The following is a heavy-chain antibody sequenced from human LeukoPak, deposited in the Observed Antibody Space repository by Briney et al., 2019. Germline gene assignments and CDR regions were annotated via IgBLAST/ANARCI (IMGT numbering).Heavy chain of an antibody. Sequence: ASVKVSCKDSGYTFIGHYIHWVRQAPGQGLERMGWINPNSGGTQPAEKFQGRVTMTRDTSISAVYMELSSLRSDDTAVYYCAREETSVITRPWYWGQGTLVTVSS. J-gene: IGHJ4*02. CDR3: AREETSVITRPWY. CDR1: GYTFIGHY. D-gene: IGHD4-23*01. V-gene: IGHV1-2*02. CDR2: INPNSGGT.